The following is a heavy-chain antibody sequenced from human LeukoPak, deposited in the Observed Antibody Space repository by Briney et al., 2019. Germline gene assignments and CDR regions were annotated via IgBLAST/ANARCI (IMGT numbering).Heavy chain of an antibody. CDR1: GGSISSGGYY. D-gene: IGHD4-17*01. Sequence: SQTLFLTCTVSGGSISSGGYYWSWIRQPPGKGLEWIGYIYYSGSTNYNPSLKSRVTISVDTSKNQFSLKLSSVTAADTAVYYCARLSDGDPYFDYWGQGTLVTVSS. CDR2: IYYSGST. V-gene: IGHV4-61*08. CDR3: ARLSDGDPYFDY. J-gene: IGHJ4*02.